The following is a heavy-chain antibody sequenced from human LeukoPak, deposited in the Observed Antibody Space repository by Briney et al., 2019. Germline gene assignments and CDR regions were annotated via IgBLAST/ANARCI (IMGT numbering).Heavy chain of an antibody. D-gene: IGHD3-9*01. CDR3: AREPQRMRRYFDWLPSYYYMDV. CDR2: IIPIFGTA. J-gene: IGHJ6*03. CDR1: GYTFTGYY. Sequence: ASVKVSCKASGYTFTGYYMHWVRQAPGQGLEWMGGIIPIFGTANYAQKFQGRVTITADESTSTAYMELSSLRSEDTAVYYCAREPQRMRRYFDWLPSYYYMDVWGKGTTVTVSS. V-gene: IGHV1-69*13.